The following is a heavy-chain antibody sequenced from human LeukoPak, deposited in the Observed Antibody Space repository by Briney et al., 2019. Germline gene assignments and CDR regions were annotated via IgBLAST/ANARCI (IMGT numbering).Heavy chain of an antibody. D-gene: IGHD3-22*01. CDR1: GYTFTSYA. Sequence: ASVKVSCKASGYTFTSYAMNWVRQAPGQGLEWVGWINTNTGNPTYAQGFTGRFVFSLGTSVSTAYLQISSLKAEDTAVYYCARDWDYDSSGSDAFDIWGQGTMVTVSS. J-gene: IGHJ3*02. CDR3: ARDWDYDSSGSDAFDI. CDR2: INTNTGNP. V-gene: IGHV7-4-1*02.